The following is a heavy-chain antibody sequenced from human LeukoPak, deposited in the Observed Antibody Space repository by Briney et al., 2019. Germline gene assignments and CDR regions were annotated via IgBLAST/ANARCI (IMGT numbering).Heavy chain of an antibody. J-gene: IGHJ4*02. V-gene: IGHV4-38-2*01. D-gene: IGHD3-10*01. CDR2: IYHSGST. CDR3: ARYGGSMVLFDY. CDR1: GYSISSGYY. Sequence: SETLSLTCAVSGYSISSGYYWGWIRQPPGKGLEWIGSIYHSGSTYYNPSLKSRVTISVDTSKNQFSLKLSSVTAADTAVYYCARYGGSMVLFDYWGQGTLVTVSS.